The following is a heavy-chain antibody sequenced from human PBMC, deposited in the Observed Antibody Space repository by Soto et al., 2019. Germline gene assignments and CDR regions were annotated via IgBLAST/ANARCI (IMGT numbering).Heavy chain of an antibody. J-gene: IGHJ6*02. V-gene: IGHV3-23*01. CDR3: ANPLFITIFGVPDKYYGMDV. CDR1: GFTFSSYA. Sequence: PGGPLRLSCAASGFTFSSYAMSWVRQAPGKKQEKVSAISGSGGSTYYADSVKGRFTISRDNSKNTLYLLMNSLRAEDTAVYYCANPLFITIFGVPDKYYGMDVWGQGTTVTVSS. CDR2: ISGSGGST. D-gene: IGHD3-3*01.